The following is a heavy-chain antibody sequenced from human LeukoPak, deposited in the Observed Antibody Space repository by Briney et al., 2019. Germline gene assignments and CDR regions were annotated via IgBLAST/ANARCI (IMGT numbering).Heavy chain of an antibody. CDR3: ARSGYVRSSRLNGMDV. J-gene: IGHJ6*02. CDR1: GYTFTSYD. Sequence: VASVKVSCKASGYTFTSYDINWVRQATGQGLEWMGWMNPNSGNTGYAQKFQGRVTMTRNTSISTAYMELSSLRSEDTAVYYCARSGYVRSSRLNGMDVWGQGTTVTVSS. D-gene: IGHD5-12*01. CDR2: MNPNSGNT. V-gene: IGHV1-8*01.